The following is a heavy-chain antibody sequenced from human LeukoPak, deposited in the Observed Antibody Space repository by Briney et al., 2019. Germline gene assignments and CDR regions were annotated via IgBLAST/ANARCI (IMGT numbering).Heavy chain of an antibody. CDR2: IWYDGSNK. CDR3: AKVLRGYSYGQEPFDY. V-gene: IGHV3-33*06. D-gene: IGHD5-18*01. Sequence: GGSLRLSCAASGFTFSSYGMHWVRQAPGKGLEWVAVIWYDGSNKYYADSVKGRFTISRDNSKNTLYLQMNSLRAEDTAVYYCAKVLRGYSYGQEPFDYWGQGTLVTVSS. J-gene: IGHJ4*02. CDR1: GFTFSSYG.